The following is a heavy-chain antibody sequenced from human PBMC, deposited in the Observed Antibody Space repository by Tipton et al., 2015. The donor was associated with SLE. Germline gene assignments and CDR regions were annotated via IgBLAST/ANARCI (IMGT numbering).Heavy chain of an antibody. Sequence: TLSLTCAVSDYSISSGYYWGWLRRPPGRGLGWIGNIYHSGITYYNPSLKSRVTISLDTSKNQFSLKVGSVTAADTAVYFCARESRYSSNWLNAFDVWGQGTMVTVSS. D-gene: IGHD6-13*01. CDR2: IYHSGIT. J-gene: IGHJ3*01. CDR3: ARESRYSSNWLNAFDV. V-gene: IGHV4-38-2*01. CDR1: DYSISSGYY.